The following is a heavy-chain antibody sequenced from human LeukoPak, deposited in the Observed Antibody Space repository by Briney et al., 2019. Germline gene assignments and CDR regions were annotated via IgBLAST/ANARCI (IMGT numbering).Heavy chain of an antibody. CDR1: GLTFSSYA. Sequence: GGSLRLSCAASGLTFSSYAMSWVRQAPGKGLEWVSTVSHSGGSTYFADSVKGRFTISRDNSKNTLYLQMNSLRAEDTAVYYCAKGNNYGPVDYWGQGTLVTVSS. J-gene: IGHJ4*02. V-gene: IGHV3-23*01. CDR3: AKGNNYGPVDY. CDR2: VSHSGGST. D-gene: IGHD5-18*01.